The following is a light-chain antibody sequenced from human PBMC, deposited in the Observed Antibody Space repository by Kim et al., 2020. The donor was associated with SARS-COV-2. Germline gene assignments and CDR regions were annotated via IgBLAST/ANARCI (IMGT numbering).Light chain of an antibody. V-gene: IGKV1-9*01. CDR1: QGIGSS. Sequence: ASIGDRVTIPCRASQGIGSSLAWYQHRPGQAPKLLIFGASTLQSGVPSRFSGSGSGTSFTLTISSLQPEDFATYHCQQFKTYPITFGQGTRLEIK. CDR2: GAS. J-gene: IGKJ5*01. CDR3: QQFKTYPIT.